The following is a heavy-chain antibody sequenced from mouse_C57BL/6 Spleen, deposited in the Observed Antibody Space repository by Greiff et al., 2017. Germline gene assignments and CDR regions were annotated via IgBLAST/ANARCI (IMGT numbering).Heavy chain of an antibody. D-gene: IGHD2-4*01. J-gene: IGHJ2*01. Sequence: QSGAELLKPGASVKLSCKATGYTFTGYWIEWVKQRPGHGLEWIGEILPGSGSTNYNEKFKGKATFTADTSSNTAYMQLSSLTTEDSAIYYCARLPLYYDYDNYFDYWGQGTTLTVSS. CDR1: GYTFTGYW. CDR2: ILPGSGST. V-gene: IGHV1-9*01. CDR3: ARLPLYYDYDNYFDY.